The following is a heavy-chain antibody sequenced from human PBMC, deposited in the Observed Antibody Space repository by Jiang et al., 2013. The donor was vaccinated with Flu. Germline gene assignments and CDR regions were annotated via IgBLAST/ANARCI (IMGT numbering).Heavy chain of an antibody. Sequence: RTYYRSKWYNDYAVSVKSRITINPDTSKNQFSLQLNSVTPEDTAVYYCARDLTYYYGSGSYYPTYYFDYWGQGTLVTVSS. CDR3: ARDLTYYYGSGSYYPTYYFDY. CDR2: TYYRSKWYN. V-gene: IGHV6-1*01. J-gene: IGHJ4*02. D-gene: IGHD3-10*01.